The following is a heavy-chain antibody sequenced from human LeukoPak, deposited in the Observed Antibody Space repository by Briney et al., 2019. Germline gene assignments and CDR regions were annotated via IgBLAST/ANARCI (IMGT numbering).Heavy chain of an antibody. V-gene: IGHV3-7*01. CDR2: INQDGTEK. D-gene: IGHD3-10*01. CDR1: GFTFGDYA. J-gene: IGHJ4*02. CDR3: AKLAKYFYGWETYYFFEH. Sequence: GGSLRLSCTASGFTFGDYAMSWVRQAPGKGLEWVANINQDGTEKYYVDSVKGRFTISRDNAKNSLYLQMNSLRVEDTAVYYCAKLAKYFYGWETYYFFEHWGQGTPVTASS.